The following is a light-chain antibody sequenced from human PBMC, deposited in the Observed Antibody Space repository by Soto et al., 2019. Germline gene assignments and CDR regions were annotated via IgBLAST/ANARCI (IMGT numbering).Light chain of an antibody. CDR3: QYCDYLPL. Sequence: DIQMTQSPSSLSASVGDRVTITCQASHDISNYLNWYQHKPGKAPKLLIYGASNLETGVPSRFSGSGSGTDFTFTISSLQPEDIVTYYCQYCDYLPLFGPGTTVDLK. V-gene: IGKV1-33*01. CDR2: GAS. J-gene: IGKJ3*01. CDR1: HDISNY.